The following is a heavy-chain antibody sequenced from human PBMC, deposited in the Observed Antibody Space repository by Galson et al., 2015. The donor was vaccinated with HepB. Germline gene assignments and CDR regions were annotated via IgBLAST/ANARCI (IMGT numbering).Heavy chain of an antibody. CDR3: AKAPRGSYYVTYFDL. V-gene: IGHV3-9*01. Sequence: SLRLSCAASGFTFYDYAMHWVRQVPGKGPEWVAGISWNGGTITYADSVKGRFTISRDNAKNSLYLQMSSLRVEDTAFYLCAKAPRGSYYVTYFDLWGRGTLVTVSS. CDR1: GFTFYDYA. CDR2: ISWNGGTI. J-gene: IGHJ4*02. D-gene: IGHD3-10*01.